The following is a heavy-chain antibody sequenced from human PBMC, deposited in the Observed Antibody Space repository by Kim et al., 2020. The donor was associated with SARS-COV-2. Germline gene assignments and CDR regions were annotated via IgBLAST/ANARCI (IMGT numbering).Heavy chain of an antibody. Sequence: IDYAASVEGPITISRDGAKNSLYLQMTGLRAEDTALYYCARGPSRNWAVYWGQGTLVTVSS. V-gene: IGHV3-21*01. CDR3: ARGPSRNWAVY. J-gene: IGHJ4*02. CDR2: I. D-gene: IGHD7-27*01.